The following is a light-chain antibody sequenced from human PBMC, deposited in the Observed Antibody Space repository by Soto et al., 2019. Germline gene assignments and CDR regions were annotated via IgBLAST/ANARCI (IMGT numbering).Light chain of an antibody. Sequence: DIQLTQSPSFLSASVGDRVTITCRASQGISSYLAWYQQKPGKAPKLLIYAASTLQSGVPSRFIGSGSGTEFTLTISSLQPEDFATYYCQQLNSYPSFTFGPGTQVDIK. CDR1: QGISSY. CDR2: AAS. J-gene: IGKJ3*01. V-gene: IGKV1-9*01. CDR3: QQLNSYPSFT.